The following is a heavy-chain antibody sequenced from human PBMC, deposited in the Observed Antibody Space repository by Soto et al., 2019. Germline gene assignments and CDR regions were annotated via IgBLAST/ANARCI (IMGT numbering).Heavy chain of an antibody. CDR1: GYTFTGYY. D-gene: IGHD2-2*01. J-gene: IGHJ6*02. CDR3: ASDIVVVPAAALGSYYYYYGMDV. Sequence: ASMKVSCKASGYTFTGYYMHWVRQAPGQGLEWMGWINPNSGGTNYAQKFQGRVTMTRDTSISTAYMELSRLRSDDTAVYYCASDIVVVPAAALGSYYYYYGMDVWGQGTTVTVSS. CDR2: INPNSGGT. V-gene: IGHV1-2*02.